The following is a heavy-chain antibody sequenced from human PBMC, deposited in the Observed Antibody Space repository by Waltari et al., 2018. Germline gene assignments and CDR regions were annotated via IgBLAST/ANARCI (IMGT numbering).Heavy chain of an antibody. CDR3: ARVEMPTIWFFGL. CDR2: ISSSGSII. Sequence: EVQLVESGGGLVQPGGSLRLSCVASGFTFSNYEMTWVRQAPGKGLEWVSYISSSGSIIRYADSVQGRFTISRDNAKNSLYLQMNSLRVEDTAVYYCARVEMPTIWFFGLWGRGTLVTVSS. D-gene: IGHD1-1*01. CDR1: GFTFSNYE. J-gene: IGHJ2*01. V-gene: IGHV3-48*03.